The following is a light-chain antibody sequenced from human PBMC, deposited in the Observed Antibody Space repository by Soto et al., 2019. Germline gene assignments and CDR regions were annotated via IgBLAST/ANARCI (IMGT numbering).Light chain of an antibody. CDR3: CSYAGSSTFV. CDR2: EGS. CDR1: SSDVGSYNL. V-gene: IGLV2-23*03. Sequence: QSAPTQPASVSGSPGQSITISCTGTSSDVGSYNLVSWYQQHPGKAPKLMIYEGSKRPSGVSNRFSGSKSGNTASLTISGLHAEDEADYYCCSYAGSSTFVFGGGTKLTVL. J-gene: IGLJ2*01.